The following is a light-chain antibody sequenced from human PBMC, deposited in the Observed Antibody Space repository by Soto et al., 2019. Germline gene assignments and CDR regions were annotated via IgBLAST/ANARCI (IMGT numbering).Light chain of an antibody. J-gene: IGKJ2*01. CDR1: QNVLYKSNNENY. V-gene: IGKV4-1*01. CDR3: QQYYSTPPYT. CDR2: WAS. Sequence: DIVLTQSPDSLAVSLGERVTINCKSSQNVLYKSNNENYLAWFQQKPGQPPKLLIYWASTRKSGVPDRFTGSGSGSDFTLTISSLQAEDVAVYYCQQYYSTPPYTFGQGTKLEI.